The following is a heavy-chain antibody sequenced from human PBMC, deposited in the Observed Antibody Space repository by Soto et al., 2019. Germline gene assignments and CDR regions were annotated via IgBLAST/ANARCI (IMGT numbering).Heavy chain of an antibody. D-gene: IGHD2-15*01. Sequence: QVQLVQSGGEVKKPGASVKVSCKASGYTFTTSGVSWVRQAPGQGLEWMGWVSGYNGNTKYEEKIHDRVTMTTDTSTSTAYLELRSLTTDDTAVYYCARAGALPYYYYGMDVWGQGTTVIVSS. CDR3: ARAGALPYYYYGMDV. CDR2: VSGYNGNT. V-gene: IGHV1-18*01. CDR1: GYTFTTSG. J-gene: IGHJ6*02.